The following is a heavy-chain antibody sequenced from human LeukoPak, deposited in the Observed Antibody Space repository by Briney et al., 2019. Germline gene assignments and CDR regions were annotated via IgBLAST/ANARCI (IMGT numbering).Heavy chain of an antibody. CDR2: IYYSGST. CDR3: ARRLYYYDSSGYQHNWFDP. J-gene: IGHJ5*02. V-gene: IGHV4-59*08. D-gene: IGHD3-22*01. CDR1: GGSISSYY. Sequence: SETLSLTCTVSGGSISSYYWSWIRQPPGKGLEWIGDIYYSGSTNYNPSLKSRVTISVDTSKNQFSLKLSSVTAADTAVYYCARRLYYYDSSGYQHNWFDPWGQGTLVTVSS.